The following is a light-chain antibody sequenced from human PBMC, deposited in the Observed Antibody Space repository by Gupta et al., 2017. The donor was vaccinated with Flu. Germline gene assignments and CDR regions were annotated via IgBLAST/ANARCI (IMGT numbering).Light chain of an antibody. Sequence: PGTLSLSPGESATLSCRASQSVGTSLAWYQQRPGQAPRLLIYDASNRATAIPARFIGGGSGTDFTLTISSLEPEDFAVYYCQQRNNWLWTFGQGTKVEIK. CDR1: QSVGTS. J-gene: IGKJ1*01. CDR3: QQRNNWLWT. V-gene: IGKV3-11*01. CDR2: DAS.